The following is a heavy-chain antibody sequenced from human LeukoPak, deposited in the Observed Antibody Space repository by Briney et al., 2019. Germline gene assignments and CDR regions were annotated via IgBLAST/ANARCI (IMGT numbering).Heavy chain of an antibody. D-gene: IGHD3-22*01. J-gene: IGHJ4*02. CDR2: INPNSGGT. V-gene: IGHV1-2*02. Sequence: ASAKVSCKASGYTFTGYYMHWVRQAPGQGLEWMGWINPNSGGTNYAQKFQGRVTMTRDTSISTAYMELSRLRSDDTAVYYCAREMDYYDSSGYWPYWGQGTLVTVSS. CDR1: GYTFTGYY. CDR3: AREMDYYDSSGYWPY.